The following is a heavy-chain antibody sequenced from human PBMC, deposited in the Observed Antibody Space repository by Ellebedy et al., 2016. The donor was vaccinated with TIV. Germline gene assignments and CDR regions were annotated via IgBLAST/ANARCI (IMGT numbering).Heavy chain of an antibody. CDR3: ARVIAARPHHGMDV. CDR1: GYTFTGYY. J-gene: IGHJ6*02. CDR2: INPNSGGT. V-gene: IGHV1-2*02. Sequence: ASVKVSCXASGYTFTGYYMHWVRQAPGQGLEWMGWINPNSGGTNYAQKFQGRVTITADESTSTAYMELSSLRSEDTAVYYCARVIAARPHHGMDVWGQGTTVTVSS. D-gene: IGHD6-6*01.